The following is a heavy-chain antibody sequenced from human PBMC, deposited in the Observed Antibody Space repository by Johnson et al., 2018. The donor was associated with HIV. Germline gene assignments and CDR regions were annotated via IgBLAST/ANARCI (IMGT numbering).Heavy chain of an antibody. CDR1: GFIFSDYC. D-gene: IGHD6-19*01. Sequence: QVQLVESGGGVVQPGRSLRLSCAASGFIFSDYCMSWIRQAPGKGLEWVSYISSSGDTTYYADPVKGRFTISRDIAENSLYLQMNRLRAEDTAVYYCEKDLRLSSGQWLVQGGAFDIWGQGTMVTVSS. CDR2: ISSSGDTT. CDR3: EKDLRLSSGQWLVQGGAFDI. J-gene: IGHJ3*02. V-gene: IGHV3-11*04.